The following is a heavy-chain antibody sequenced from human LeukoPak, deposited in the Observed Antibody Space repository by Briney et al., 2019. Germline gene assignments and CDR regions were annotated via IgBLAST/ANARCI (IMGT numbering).Heavy chain of an antibody. CDR2: INPQGGST. Sequence: ASVKVSCKASGYTFTDFYIHWVRQAPGQGLEWLGWINPQGGSTQYAQRFQGRVSLTRDTSISTAYLEMSSLIFDDTAVYYCGVDRYRYIGPDYWGQGTLITVSS. CDR1: GYTFTDFY. J-gene: IGHJ4*02. V-gene: IGHV1-2*02. CDR3: GVDRYRYIGPDY. D-gene: IGHD2-2*02.